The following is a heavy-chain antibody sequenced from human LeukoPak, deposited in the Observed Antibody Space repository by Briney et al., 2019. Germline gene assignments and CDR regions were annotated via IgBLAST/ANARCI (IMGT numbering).Heavy chain of an antibody. J-gene: IGHJ4*02. CDR1: GGSISSYY. V-gene: IGHV4-59*01. D-gene: IGHD3-10*01. CDR3: ARVGVLLWFGELPSYYFDY. CDR2: IYYSGST. Sequence: SETLSLTCTVSGGSISSYYWSWIRQPPGKGLEWIGYIYYSGSTNYNPSLKGRVTISVDTSKNQFSLKLSSVTAADTAVYYCARVGVLLWFGELPSYYFDYWGQGTLVTVSS.